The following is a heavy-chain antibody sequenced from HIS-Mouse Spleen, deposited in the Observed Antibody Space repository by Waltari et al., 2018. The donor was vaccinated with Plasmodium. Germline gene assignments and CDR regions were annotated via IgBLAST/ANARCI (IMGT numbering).Heavy chain of an antibody. V-gene: IGHV3-7*01. CDR1: GFTFSSYW. J-gene: IGHJ2*01. D-gene: IGHD6-13*01. CDR3: ASSWYWYFDL. CDR2: IKQEGREK. Sequence: EVQLVESGGGLVQPGGSLRLSCAASGFTFSSYWMSWVRQAPGKGLEWVANIKQEGREKSYVDSVKGRFTISRDNAKNSLYLQMNSLRAEDTAVYYCASSWYWYFDLWGRGTLVTVSS.